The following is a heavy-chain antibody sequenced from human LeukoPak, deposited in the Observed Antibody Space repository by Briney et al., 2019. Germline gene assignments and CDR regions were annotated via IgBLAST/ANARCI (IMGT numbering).Heavy chain of an antibody. CDR3: ARVGAWYFDL. V-gene: IGHV4-59*01. CDR2: IYYSGNT. J-gene: IGHJ2*01. Sequence: PPETLSLTCTVSGGSISTYYWSWIRQPPGKGLEWIGYIYYSGNTNYNPSLKSRVTISVDTSKNQFSLKLSSVAAADTAVYYCARVGAWYFDLWGRGTLVTVSS. CDR1: GGSISTYY.